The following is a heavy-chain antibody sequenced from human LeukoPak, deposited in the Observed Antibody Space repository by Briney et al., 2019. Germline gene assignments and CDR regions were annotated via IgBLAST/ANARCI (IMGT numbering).Heavy chain of an antibody. CDR1: GYSISSGYY. CDR3: ARWYCSTTTCYSDS. V-gene: IGHV4-38-2*01. D-gene: IGHD2-2*01. J-gene: IGHJ4*02. CDR2: IYHSGTT. Sequence: SETLSLTCAVSGYSISSGYYWGWIRQPPGKGLEWIGNIYHSGTTYYNTSLTSRLTISGDTSKNQFSLKLSPVTAADTAVYYCARWYCSTTTCYSDSWGQGTLVTVSS.